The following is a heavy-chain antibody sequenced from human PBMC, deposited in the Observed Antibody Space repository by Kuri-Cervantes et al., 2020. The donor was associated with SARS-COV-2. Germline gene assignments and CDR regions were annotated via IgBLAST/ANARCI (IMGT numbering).Heavy chain of an antibody. J-gene: IGHJ4*02. CDR2: ISSSGSTI. CDR1: GYSINSGYH. V-gene: IGHV3-11*01. D-gene: IGHD6-13*01. Sequence: GESLKISCAVSGYSINSGYHWGWIRQPPGKGLEWVSYISSSGSTIYYADSVKGRFTISRDNAKNSLYLQMNSLRAEDTALYYCAKGPTAAGFYFDYWGQGTLVTVSS. CDR3: AKGPTAAGFYFDY.